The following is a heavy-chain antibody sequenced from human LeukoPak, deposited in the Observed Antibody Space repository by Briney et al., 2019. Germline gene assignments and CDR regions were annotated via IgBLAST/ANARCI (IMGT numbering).Heavy chain of an antibody. Sequence: PGGSLRLSCAASGFTFSSYAMHWVRQAPGKGLEWVAVISYDGSNKYYADSVKGRFTISRDNSKNTLYLQMNSLRAEDTAVYYCARDRIVGATLYYFDYWGQGTLVTVSS. V-gene: IGHV3-30-3*01. J-gene: IGHJ4*02. CDR1: GFTFSSYA. CDR2: ISYDGSNK. CDR3: ARDRIVGATLYYFDY. D-gene: IGHD1-26*01.